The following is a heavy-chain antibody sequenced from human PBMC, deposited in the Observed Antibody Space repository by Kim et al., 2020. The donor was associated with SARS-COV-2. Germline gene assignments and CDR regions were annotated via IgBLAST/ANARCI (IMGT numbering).Heavy chain of an antibody. J-gene: IGHJ6*01. CDR2: IYYSGST. CDR3: ARQGQQLVPGDYYYGM. V-gene: IGHV4-39*01. CDR1: GGSISSSSYY. D-gene: IGHD6-13*01. Sequence: SETLSLTCTVSGGSISSSSYYWGWIRQPPGKGLEWIGSIYYSGSTYYNPSLKSRVTISVDTSKNQFSLKLSSVTAADTAVYYCARQGQQLVPGDYYYGM.